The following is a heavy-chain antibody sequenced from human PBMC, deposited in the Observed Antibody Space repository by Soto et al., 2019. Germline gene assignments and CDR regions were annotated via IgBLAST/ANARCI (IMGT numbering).Heavy chain of an antibody. CDR3: ARDREGSGSYYPLDY. D-gene: IGHD3-10*01. CDR1: GFTVSSYG. V-gene: IGHV3-33*01. Sequence: QVQLVESGGGVVQPGRSLRLSCVVSGFTVSSYGMLWVRQAPGKGLEWVALIWYDGSNTYYADSVKGRFTISRDNSKNTLYLHMNSLRAEDTAVYYCARDREGSGSYYPLDYWGQGTLVTVSS. J-gene: IGHJ4*02. CDR2: IWYDGSNT.